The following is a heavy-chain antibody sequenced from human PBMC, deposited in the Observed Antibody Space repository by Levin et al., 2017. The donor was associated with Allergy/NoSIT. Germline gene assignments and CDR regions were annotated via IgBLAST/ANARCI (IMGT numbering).Heavy chain of an antibody. CDR3: ARLSFFVTHHDAFDI. CDR2: ISSSSSYI. J-gene: IGHJ3*02. CDR1: GFTFSSYS. D-gene: IGHD2-21*02. V-gene: IGHV3-21*01. Sequence: GGSLRLSCAASGFTFSSYSMNWVRQAPGKGLEWVSSISSSSSYIYYADSVKGRFTISRDNAKNSLYLQMNSLRAEDTAVYYCARLSFFVTHHDAFDIWGQGTMVTVSS.